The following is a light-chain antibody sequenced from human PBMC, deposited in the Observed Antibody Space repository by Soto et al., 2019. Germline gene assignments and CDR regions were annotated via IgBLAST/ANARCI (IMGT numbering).Light chain of an antibody. CDR1: QSISSW. CDR2: DAS. Sequence: IQMTQSPSTLSASVGDRVTITCRASQSISSWLAWYQQKPGKAPKLLIYDASSLESGVPSRFSGSGSGTEFTLTLSSLQPDDFATYYCQQYNSYPITFGQGTRLEIK. J-gene: IGKJ5*01. V-gene: IGKV1-5*01. CDR3: QQYNSYPIT.